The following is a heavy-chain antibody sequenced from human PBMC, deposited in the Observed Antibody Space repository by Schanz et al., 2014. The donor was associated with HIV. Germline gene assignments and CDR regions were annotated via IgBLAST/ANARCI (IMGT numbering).Heavy chain of an antibody. CDR3: ARGMGLLWFDDLRGPLDN. J-gene: IGHJ4*02. CDR2: ISDTGST. D-gene: IGHD3-10*01. V-gene: IGHV4-31*02. Sequence: WTWIRQVPGKGLEWIGYISDTGSTQYNPSLKSRLTISADTSKNQFSLKVTSVTAADTAVYYCARGMGLLWFDDLRGPLDNWGQGTLVTVSS.